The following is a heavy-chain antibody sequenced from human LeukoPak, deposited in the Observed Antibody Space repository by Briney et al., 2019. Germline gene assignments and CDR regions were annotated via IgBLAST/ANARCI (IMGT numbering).Heavy chain of an antibody. D-gene: IGHD3-10*01. CDR2: IYYSGST. J-gene: IGHJ5*02. V-gene: IGHV4-61*05. Sequence: SETLSLTCIVSGGSISSSNYYWGWIRQPPGKGLEWIGYIYYSGSTNYNPSLKSRVTISVDTSKNQFSLKLSSVTAADTAVYYCARVPSSELWFGEFNWFDPWGQGTLVTVSS. CDR3: ARVPSSELWFGEFNWFDP. CDR1: GGSISSSNYY.